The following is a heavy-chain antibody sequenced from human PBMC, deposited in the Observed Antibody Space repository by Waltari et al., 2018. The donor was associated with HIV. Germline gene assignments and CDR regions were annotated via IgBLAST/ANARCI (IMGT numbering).Heavy chain of an antibody. D-gene: IGHD3-10*01. CDR2: IWYDGSNK. Sequence: QVQLVESGGGVVQPGGSLRLSCAASGFTFSSYGMHWVRQAPGKGLEWVAVIWYDGSNKYYADSVKGRFSISRDNSKNTLYLQMNSLRAEDTAVYFCARRGVLTYYYTMDVWGQGTTVTVSS. J-gene: IGHJ6*02. V-gene: IGHV3-33*01. CDR1: GFTFSSYG. CDR3: ARRGVLTYYYTMDV.